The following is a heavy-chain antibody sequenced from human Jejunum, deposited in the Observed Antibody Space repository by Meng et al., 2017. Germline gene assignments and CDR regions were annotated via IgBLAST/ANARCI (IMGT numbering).Heavy chain of an antibody. CDR3: AKDRGRDYDSSGYYWEYYFDY. J-gene: IGHJ4*02. CDR2: ISGDGGVDT. V-gene: IGHV3-23*01. Sequence: GESLQISCAATGFTFYTYAMSWVRQAPGKGLEWVSTISGDGGVDTDYADSVKGRFTISRDNSKNTLHLQIHSLRAENTAVYYCAKDRGRDYDSSGYYWEYYFDYWGQGTLVTVSS. CDR1: GFTFYTYA. D-gene: IGHD3-22*01.